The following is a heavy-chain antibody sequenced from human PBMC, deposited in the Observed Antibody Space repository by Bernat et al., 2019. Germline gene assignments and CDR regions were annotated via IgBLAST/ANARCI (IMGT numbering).Heavy chain of an antibody. CDR1: GFTFSSYS. J-gene: IGHJ4*02. CDR2: ISSSSSTI. V-gene: IGHV3-48*01. CDR3: AKVLWFGGALDW. Sequence: EVQLVESGGGLVQPGGSLRLSCAASGFTFSSYSMNWVRQAPGKGLEWVSYISSSSSTIYYADSVKGRFTISRENAKNSLYLQMNSLRAEDTAVYYCAKVLWFGGALDWWGPGTLVTVSS. D-gene: IGHD3-10*01.